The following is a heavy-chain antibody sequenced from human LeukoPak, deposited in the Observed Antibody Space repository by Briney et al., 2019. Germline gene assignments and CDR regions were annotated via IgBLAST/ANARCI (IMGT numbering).Heavy chain of an antibody. CDR2: ISAYNGNT. D-gene: IGHD4-11*01. CDR1: GYTFTSYG. V-gene: IGHV1-18*01. CDR3: ARDSVLADYSNYRTDY. Sequence: ASVKVSCKASGYTFTSYGISWVRQAPGQGLEWMGWISAYNGNTNYAQKLQGRVTMTTDTSTSTAYMELRSLRSDDTAVYYCARDSVLADYSNYRTDYWGQGTLVTVSS. J-gene: IGHJ4*02.